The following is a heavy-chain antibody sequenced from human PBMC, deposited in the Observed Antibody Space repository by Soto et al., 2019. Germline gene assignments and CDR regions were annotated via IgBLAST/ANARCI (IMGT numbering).Heavy chain of an antibody. CDR1: GGSISSDYHY. Sequence: QVQLQESGPGLVKPSQTLSLTCTVSGGSISSDYHYWTWLRQHPGKGLEWIGYIDNSGSTYYNPSLKSRVKISVDTSKNHFSLKLSSVNAADSAVYYCATAWSHYFDYWGQGMMVTVSS. CDR2: IDNSGST. J-gene: IGHJ4*02. CDR3: ATAWSHYFDY. D-gene: IGHD2-15*01. V-gene: IGHV4-31*03.